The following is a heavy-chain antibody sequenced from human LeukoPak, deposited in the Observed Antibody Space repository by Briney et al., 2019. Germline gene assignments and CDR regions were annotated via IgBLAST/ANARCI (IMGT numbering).Heavy chain of an antibody. D-gene: IGHD4-17*01. CDR3: ARHPVTPSLFPFDY. J-gene: IGHJ4*02. Sequence: PSETLSLTCTVSGDSINSGNYYWGWIRQPPGKGLEWIGSVYYSGTTDYNPSLKSRVTMSVDTSKNQFSLKLSSVTAADTAVYYCARHPVTPSLFPFDYWGQGTLVTVSS. V-gene: IGHV4-39*01. CDR1: GDSINSGNYY. CDR2: VYYSGTT.